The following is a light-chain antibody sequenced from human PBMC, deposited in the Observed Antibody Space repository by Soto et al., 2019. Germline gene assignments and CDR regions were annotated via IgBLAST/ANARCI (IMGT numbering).Light chain of an antibody. J-gene: IGKJ1*01. V-gene: IGKV1-27*01. CDR2: SAS. CDR3: QQANSFPPWT. Sequence: DIQMTQSPSSLSASVGDRVTITCRASQAISSYLAWYQEKPGKVPKLLIYSASTLQSGVPSRFSGSGSGTEFTLTISSLQPEDVATYYCQQANSFPPWTFGQGTKVDNK. CDR1: QAISSY.